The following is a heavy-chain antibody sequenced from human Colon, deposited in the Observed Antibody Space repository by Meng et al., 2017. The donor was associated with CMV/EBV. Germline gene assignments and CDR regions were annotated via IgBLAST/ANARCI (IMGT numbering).Heavy chain of an antibody. J-gene: IGHJ4*02. V-gene: IGHV3-20*04. CDR3: ARVGQLERLLDY. CDR2: INWNGNSA. D-gene: IGHD1-1*01. Sequence: GESLKISCAASGFTFSSYSMNWVRQAPGKGLEWVSGINWNGNSAGYADSVKGRFTISRDNAMNSLFLQMNSLRGEDTAFYYCARVGQLERLLDYWGQGTLVTVSS. CDR1: GFTFSSYS.